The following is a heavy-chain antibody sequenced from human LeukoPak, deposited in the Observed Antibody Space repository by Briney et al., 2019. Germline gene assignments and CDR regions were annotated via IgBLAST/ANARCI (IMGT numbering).Heavy chain of an antibody. CDR1: GGSISSYY. CDR3: AMSNVDTAMAPAY. J-gene: IGHJ4*02. V-gene: IGHV4-59*01. Sequence: SETLSLTCTVSGGSISSYYWSWIRQPPGKGLEWIGYIYYSGSTNYNPSHKSRVTISVDTSKNQFSLKLRSVTAADTAVYYCAMSNVDTAMAPAYWGQGTLVTVSS. CDR2: IYYSGST. D-gene: IGHD5-18*01.